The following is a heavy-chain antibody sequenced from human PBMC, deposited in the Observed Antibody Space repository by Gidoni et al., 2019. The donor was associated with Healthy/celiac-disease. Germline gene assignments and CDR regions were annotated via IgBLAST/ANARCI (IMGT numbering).Heavy chain of an antibody. J-gene: IGHJ3*02. V-gene: IGHV4-39*01. CDR2: ISYSGST. CDR3: ARPLVAAAGAFDI. Sequence: QLQLQESGPGRVKPSETLSLTCTVSVCSISSSSYYWGWIRQPPGKGLWWIGSISYSGSTYYNPSLMSRVNISGDTSKNQFSLKLSSVTAADTAVYYCARPLVAAAGAFDIWGQGTMVTVSS. D-gene: IGHD6-13*01. CDR1: VCSISSSSYY.